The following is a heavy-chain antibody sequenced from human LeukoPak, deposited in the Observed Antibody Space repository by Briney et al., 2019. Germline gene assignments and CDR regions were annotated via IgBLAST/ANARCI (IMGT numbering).Heavy chain of an antibody. Sequence: GRSLRLSCVASGFTFSSYSMQWVRQTPGKGLEWGGILSYDGTNTYYGESVKGRFTISRDNSQNTVYLQMNSLRAEDTAVYYCAKGGTSVTRYVDYWGQGTLVTVSS. CDR3: AKGGTSVTRYVDY. CDR2: LSYDGTNT. D-gene: IGHD4-17*01. V-gene: IGHV3-30*18. J-gene: IGHJ4*02. CDR1: GFTFSSYS.